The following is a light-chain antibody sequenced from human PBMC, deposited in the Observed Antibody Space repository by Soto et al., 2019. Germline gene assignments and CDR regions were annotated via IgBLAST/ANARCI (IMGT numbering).Light chain of an antibody. CDR2: DAS. CDR1: QDIRNY. J-gene: IGKJ3*01. Sequence: DIQMTQSPSPLSASVGDRVTITCQASQDIRNYLNWYQKKPGKAPKLLIYDASSLEAGVPSRFSGSGSGTDFTFTISSLQPEDFATYYCQQYADQFTFGPGTEVDVK. CDR3: QQYADQFT. V-gene: IGKV1-33*01.